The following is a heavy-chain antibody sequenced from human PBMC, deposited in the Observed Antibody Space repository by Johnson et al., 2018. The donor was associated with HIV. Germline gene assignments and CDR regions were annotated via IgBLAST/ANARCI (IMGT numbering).Heavy chain of an antibody. CDR3: ARAGVVDSYGSWKAFDI. J-gene: IGHJ3*02. D-gene: IGHD3-10*01. CDR2: ISSSGRTI. V-gene: IGHV3-11*04. CDR1: GFIFSDYY. Sequence: QVQLVESGGDLVKPGGSLRLSCAASGFIFSDYYMTWIRQAPGKGLESISYISSSGRTIYYADSVTGRFTMSRDNAKKSLYLQMNSLRAEDTAVYYCARAGVVDSYGSWKAFDIWGQGTLVTVSS.